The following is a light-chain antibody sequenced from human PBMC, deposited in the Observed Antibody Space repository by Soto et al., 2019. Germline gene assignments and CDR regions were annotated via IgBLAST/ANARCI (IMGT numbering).Light chain of an antibody. CDR2: GAS. CDR3: KEYYHWTGN. J-gene: IGKJ5*01. Sequence: EIVMPQSPATLSVSPGERPTLSCRAGQNIQTNLAWYQKKTGKAPRLLFYGASTGATGLPARLSGSGYGTELNVPINSMKGEDWEVYSRKEYYHWTGNFGQGTRLEIK. CDR1: QNIQTN. V-gene: IGKV3-15*01.